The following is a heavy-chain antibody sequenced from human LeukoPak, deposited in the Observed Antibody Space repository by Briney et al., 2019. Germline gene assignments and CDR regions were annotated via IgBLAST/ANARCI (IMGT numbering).Heavy chain of an antibody. CDR1: GFTFSSYA. Sequence: PGGSLRLSCAASGFTFSSYAMHWVRQAPGKGLEWVAVISYDGSNKYYADSAKGRFTISRDNSKNTLYLQMNSLRAEDTAVYYCARDYPPFDSSGYYRLYYYGMDVWGQGTTVTVSS. D-gene: IGHD3-22*01. CDR3: ARDYPPFDSSGYYRLYYYGMDV. V-gene: IGHV3-30*04. J-gene: IGHJ6*02. CDR2: ISYDGSNK.